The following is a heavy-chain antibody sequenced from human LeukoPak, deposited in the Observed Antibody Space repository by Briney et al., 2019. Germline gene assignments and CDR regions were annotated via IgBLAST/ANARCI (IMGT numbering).Heavy chain of an antibody. CDR2: LSYDGSNK. V-gene: IGHV3-30*04. CDR1: GFTFSRYA. CDR3: ARDLLDSVVVPAAISTIFDY. Sequence: GRSLRLSCAASGFTFSRYAMHWVRQAPGKGLEWVAVLSYDGSNKYYADSVKGRFTISRDNSKNTLYLQMNSLRAEDTAVYYCARDLLDSVVVPAAISTIFDYWGQGTLVTVSS. D-gene: IGHD2-2*03. J-gene: IGHJ4*02.